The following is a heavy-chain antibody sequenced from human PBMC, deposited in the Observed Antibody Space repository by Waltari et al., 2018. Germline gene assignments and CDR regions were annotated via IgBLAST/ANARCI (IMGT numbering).Heavy chain of an antibody. Sequence: VQLQESGPGLVKPSETLSLTCTVSGGSISSYYWSWIRQPPGKGLEWIGYIYYSGSTNYNPSLKSRVTISVDTSKNQFSLKLSSVTAADTAVYYCARGREDPGGVCCYYYYYMDVWGKGTTVTVSS. D-gene: IGHD2-8*02. CDR3: ARGREDPGGVCCYYYYYMDV. CDR2: IYYSGST. J-gene: IGHJ6*03. CDR1: GGSISSYY. V-gene: IGHV4-59*01.